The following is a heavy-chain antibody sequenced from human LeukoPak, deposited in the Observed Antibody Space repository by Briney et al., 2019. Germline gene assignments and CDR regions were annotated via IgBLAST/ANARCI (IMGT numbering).Heavy chain of an antibody. CDR1: GGSISSSSYS. CDR3: ARMTTVTFSTEYFQH. CDR2: IYYSGST. J-gene: IGHJ1*01. D-gene: IGHD4-17*01. Sequence: SETLSLTCTVSGGSISSSSYSWGWIRQPPGKGLEWIGSIYYSGSTYYNPSLKSRVTISVDTSKNQFSLKLSSVTAADTAVYYCARMTTVTFSTEYFQHWGQGTLVTVSS. V-gene: IGHV4-39*01.